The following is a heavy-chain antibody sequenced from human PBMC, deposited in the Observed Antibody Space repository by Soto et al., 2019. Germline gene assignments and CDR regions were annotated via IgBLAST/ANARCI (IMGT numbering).Heavy chain of an antibody. D-gene: IGHD1-1*01. CDR3: ARDRLRYNWNDFPYYYYGMDL. J-gene: IGHJ6*02. CDR2: ISYDGSNK. V-gene: IGHV3-30-3*01. CDR1: GLTFSSYA. Sequence: QVQLVESGGGVVQPGRSLRLSCAASGLTFSSYAMHWVRQAPGKGLEWVAVISYDGSNKYYADSVKGRFTISRDNSKNTLYLQMNSLRAEDTAVYYCARDRLRYNWNDFPYYYYGMDLWGQGTTVTVSS.